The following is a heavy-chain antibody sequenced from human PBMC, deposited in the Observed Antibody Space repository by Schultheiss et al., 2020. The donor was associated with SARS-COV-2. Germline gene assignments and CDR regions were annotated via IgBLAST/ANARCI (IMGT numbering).Heavy chain of an antibody. J-gene: IGHJ4*02. Sequence: SETLSLTCTVSGGSISSSSYYWGWIRQPPGKGLEWIGSIYHSGSTYYNPSLKSRVTISVDTSKNQFSLKLSSVTAADTAVYYCASPALFDSSGYSTGESFDYWGQGTLVTVSS. D-gene: IGHD3-22*01. CDR1: GGSISSSSYY. V-gene: IGHV4-39*07. CDR3: ASPALFDSSGYSTGESFDY. CDR2: IYHSGST.